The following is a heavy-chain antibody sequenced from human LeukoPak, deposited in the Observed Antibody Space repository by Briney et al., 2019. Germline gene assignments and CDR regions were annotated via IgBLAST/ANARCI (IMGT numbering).Heavy chain of an antibody. D-gene: IGHD3-22*01. J-gene: IGHJ4*02. Sequence: ASVKVSCKASRYTFTGYYIHWVRQAPGQGLEWMGWINPNSGGTNYAQKFQGRVTMTRDTSISTAYMELSRLRSDDTAVYYCARLSSGYYVFDYWGQGTLVTVSS. V-gene: IGHV1-2*02. CDR3: ARLSSGYYVFDY. CDR2: INPNSGGT. CDR1: RYTFTGYY.